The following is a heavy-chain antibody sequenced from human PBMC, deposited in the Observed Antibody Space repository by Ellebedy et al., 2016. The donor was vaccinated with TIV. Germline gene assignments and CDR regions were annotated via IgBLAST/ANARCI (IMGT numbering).Heavy chain of an antibody. D-gene: IGHD7-27*01. CDR2: FYHSGNT. J-gene: IGHJ4*02. CDR1: GGSISSYY. V-gene: IGHV4-59*08. CDR3: ARHPGASFDS. Sequence: GSLRLSCSVSGGSISSYYWTWIRQPPGKGLEWIAYFYHSGNTNYSPSLKSRVTISVDTSKNQFSLKLSSVTAADTAVYYCARHPGASFDSWGQGTRVTVSS.